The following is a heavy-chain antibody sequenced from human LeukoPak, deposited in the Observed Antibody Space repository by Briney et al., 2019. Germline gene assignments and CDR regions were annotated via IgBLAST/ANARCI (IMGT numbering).Heavy chain of an antibody. CDR1: GGSISSYY. D-gene: IGHD3-22*01. V-gene: IGHV4-59*01. J-gene: IGHJ2*01. CDR3: ARGRNYYDSSGYLAEWYFDL. Sequence: SETLSLTCTVSGGSISSYYWSWIRQPPGKGLAWIGYIYYSGGTNYNPSLKSRVTISVDTSKNQFSLKLSSVTAADTAVYYCARGRNYYDSSGYLAEWYFDLWGRGTLVTVSS. CDR2: IYYSGGT.